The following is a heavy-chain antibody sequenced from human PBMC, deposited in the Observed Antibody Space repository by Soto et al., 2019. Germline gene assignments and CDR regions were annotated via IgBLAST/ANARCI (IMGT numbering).Heavy chain of an antibody. J-gene: IGHJ3*02. D-gene: IGHD7-27*01. Sequence: EVQLLESGGGLVQPGGSLRLSCVASGFTFSSNAMSWVRQVPGKGLEWVSHITSGSGGGTYYADSVTGRFTISSDNAKNTLYMQMKSLRVEDTAVYYCEKGTWGAFDIWGHGTLVTGSS. V-gene: IGHV3-23*01. CDR3: EKGTWGAFDI. CDR1: GFTFSSNA. CDR2: ITSGSGGGT.